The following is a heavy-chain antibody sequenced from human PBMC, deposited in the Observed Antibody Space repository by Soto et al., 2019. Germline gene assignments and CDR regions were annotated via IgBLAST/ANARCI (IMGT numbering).Heavy chain of an antibody. D-gene: IGHD2-2*01. CDR2: IIPIFGTA. Sequence: ASVKVSCKASGGTFSSYAISWVRQAPGQGLEWMGGIIPIFGTANYAQKFQGRVTITADESTSTAYMELSSLRSEDTAVYYCAKDGGEYQLLYYYYYGMDVWGQGTTVTVSS. CDR1: GGTFSSYA. CDR3: AKDGGEYQLLYYYYYGMDV. J-gene: IGHJ6*02. V-gene: IGHV1-69*13.